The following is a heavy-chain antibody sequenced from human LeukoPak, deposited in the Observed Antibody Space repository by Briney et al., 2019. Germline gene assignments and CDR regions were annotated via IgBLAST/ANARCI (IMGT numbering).Heavy chain of an antibody. CDR1: GFTFSSYG. CDR3: AKDRWDMVRGLYMDV. CDR2: IRYDGSNK. V-gene: IGHV3-30*02. J-gene: IGHJ6*03. D-gene: IGHD3-10*01. Sequence: GGSLRLSCAASGFTFSSYGMHWVRQAPGKGLEWVTFIRYDGSNKYYADSVKGRFTISRDNSKNTLYLQMNSLRAEDTAVYYCAKDRWDMVRGLYMDVWGKGTTVTVSS.